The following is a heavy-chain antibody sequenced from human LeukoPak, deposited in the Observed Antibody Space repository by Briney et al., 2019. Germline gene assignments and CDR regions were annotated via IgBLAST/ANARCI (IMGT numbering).Heavy chain of an antibody. J-gene: IGHJ4*02. V-gene: IGHV3-53*05. CDR2: IYTGGST. CDR3: ARKDGDY. CDR1: GFTVSSNY. Sequence: PGGSLRLSCAASGFTVSSNYMSCVRQAPGNGLEWVSVIYTGGSTYYAHSVKGRFTISIDNSKNTLYLQMNSMRTEETAMYYCARKDGDYWGRGSLVTVSS.